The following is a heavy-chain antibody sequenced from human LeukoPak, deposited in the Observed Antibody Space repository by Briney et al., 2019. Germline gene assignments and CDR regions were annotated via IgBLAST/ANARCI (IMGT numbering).Heavy chain of an antibody. CDR2: IYYSGST. Sequence: KPSETLSLTCTVSGGSISSYYWSWIRQPPGKGLEWIGYIYYSGSTNYNPSLKSRVTIPADTSKNQFSLKLSSVTAADTAVYYCARFRGNSEPRWVDYWGQGTLVTVSS. CDR3: ARFRGNSEPRWVDY. J-gene: IGHJ4*02. V-gene: IGHV4-59*01. D-gene: IGHD4-23*01. CDR1: GGSISSYY.